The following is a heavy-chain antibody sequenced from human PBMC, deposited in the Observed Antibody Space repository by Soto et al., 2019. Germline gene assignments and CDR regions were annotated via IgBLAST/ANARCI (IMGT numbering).Heavy chain of an antibody. CDR1: GGSISSSSYY. CDR2: IYYSGST. D-gene: IGHD2-15*01. V-gene: IGHV4-39*01. Sequence: ETLSLTCTVSGGSISSSSYYWGWIRQPPGKGLEWIGSIYYSGSTYYNPSLKSRVTISVDTSKNQFSLKLSSVTAADTAVYYCARPQDCSGGSCNRGNWFDPWGQGTLVTVSS. CDR3: ARPQDCSGGSCNRGNWFDP. J-gene: IGHJ5*02.